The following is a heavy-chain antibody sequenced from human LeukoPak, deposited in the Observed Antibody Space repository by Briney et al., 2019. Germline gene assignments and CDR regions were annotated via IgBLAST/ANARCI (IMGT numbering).Heavy chain of an antibody. J-gene: IGHJ5*02. CDR3: ARVGWAVNWFDP. V-gene: IGHV4-34*01. D-gene: IGHD6-19*01. Sequence: KPSETLSLTCAVYGGSFSGYYWSWIRQPPGKGLEWIGEINHSGSTNYNPSLKSRVTISVDTSKNQFSLKLSSVTAADTAVYYCARVGWAVNWFDPWGQGTLVTVSS. CDR2: INHSGST. CDR1: GGSFSGYY.